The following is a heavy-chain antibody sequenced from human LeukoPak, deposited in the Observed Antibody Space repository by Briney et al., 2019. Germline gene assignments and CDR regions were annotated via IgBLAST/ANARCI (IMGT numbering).Heavy chain of an antibody. V-gene: IGHV4-4*07. D-gene: IGHD4-17*01. CDR1: GGSISSYY. CDR3: ARDYFDYGDYVGSWAFDI. Sequence: PSETLPLTCTVSGGSISSYYWSWIRQPAGKGLEWIGRIYTSGSTNYNPSLKSRVTMSVDTSKNQFSLKLSSVTAADTAVYYCARDYFDYGDYVGSWAFDIWGQGTMVTVSS. CDR2: IYTSGST. J-gene: IGHJ3*02.